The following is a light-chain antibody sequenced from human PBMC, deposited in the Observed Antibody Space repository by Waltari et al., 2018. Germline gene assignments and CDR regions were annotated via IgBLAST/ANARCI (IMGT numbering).Light chain of an antibody. Sequence: QSVLTQPPSVSAAPGQRVTIPCSGGSPNIGKNYVSWYRQFPGSAPKLLIYEDTERPAGVPGRFSGSKSGTSATLDITGLQPGDEAEYYCGTWDSSLSGAMFGGGTLLTVL. V-gene: IGLV1-51*02. J-gene: IGLJ7*01. CDR3: GTWDSSLSGAM. CDR1: SPNIGKNY. CDR2: EDT.